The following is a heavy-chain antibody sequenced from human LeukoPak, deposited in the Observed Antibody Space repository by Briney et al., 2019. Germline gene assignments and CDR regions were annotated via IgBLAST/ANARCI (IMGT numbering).Heavy chain of an antibody. V-gene: IGHV3-74*01. D-gene: IGHD3-22*01. J-gene: IGHJ4*02. CDR2: INSDGRTT. CDR1: EFTFSSYW. Sequence: PGGSLRLSCEASEFTFSSYWMHWVRQAPGKGLVWVSRINSDGRTTIYAASVKGRFTISRDNAKTTLYLQMNSLRAEDTAVYYCAREGYYDSSGYSIRFSYWGQGTLVTVSS. CDR3: AREGYYDSSGYSIRFSY.